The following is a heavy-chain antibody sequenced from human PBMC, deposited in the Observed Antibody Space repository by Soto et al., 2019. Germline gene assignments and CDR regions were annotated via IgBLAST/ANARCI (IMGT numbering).Heavy chain of an antibody. CDR3: ARDGSGH. CDR1: GLTVSTNP. CDR2: IYTGGGT. J-gene: IGHJ4*02. V-gene: IGHV3-66*01. Sequence: EVHLVESGGGLVQPGGSLRRSCAASGLTVSTNPMSWVRQAPVKGLEWVSVIYTGGGTHYADSVKGRFTISRDNSKNTVNLQMNSLRPEDTAVYYCARDGSGHWGQGTLLTVSS.